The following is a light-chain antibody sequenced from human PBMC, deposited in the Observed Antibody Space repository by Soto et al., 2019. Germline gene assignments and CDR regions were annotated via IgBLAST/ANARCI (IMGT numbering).Light chain of an antibody. CDR3: QSYDRSLTGV. V-gene: IGLV1-40*01. Sequence: QSVLTQPPSVAGAPGQRITISCTGSSSNIGADFDVYWYQQLPGAAPKLLIYGNTNRPSGVPDRFSGSKSGTSASLAITGIQAEDEADYYCQSYDRSLTGVFGEGTKVTVL. J-gene: IGLJ1*01. CDR2: GNT. CDR1: SSNIGADFD.